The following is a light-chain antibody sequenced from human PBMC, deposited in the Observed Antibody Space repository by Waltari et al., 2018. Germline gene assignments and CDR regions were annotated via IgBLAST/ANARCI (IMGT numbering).Light chain of an antibody. CDR1: QSFLYSSNNKNY. Sequence: DIVMTQSPDSLAVSLGERATINCKSSQSFLYSSNNKNYLTWYQQKPGQPPKLLIYWASTRESVVPDRFSGSGSGTDFTLTITSLQAEDVAVYYYQQHYSNPLTFGGGTKVEI. V-gene: IGKV4-1*01. J-gene: IGKJ4*01. CDR2: WAS. CDR3: QQHYSNPLT.